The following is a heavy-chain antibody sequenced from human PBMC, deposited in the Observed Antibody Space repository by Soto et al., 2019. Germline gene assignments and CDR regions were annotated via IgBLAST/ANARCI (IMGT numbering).Heavy chain of an antibody. CDR1: GGTFSSYA. Sequence: QVQLVQSGAEVKKPGSSVKVSCKASGGTFSSYAISWVRQAPGQGLEWMGGIIPIFGTANYAQKFQGRVTITADESTSTAYMELSSLRSDDTAVYYCARDLAVAGKGGDYYYGMDVWGQGTTVTVSS. D-gene: IGHD6-19*01. CDR2: IIPIFGTA. V-gene: IGHV1-69*01. CDR3: ARDLAVAGKGGDYYYGMDV. J-gene: IGHJ6*02.